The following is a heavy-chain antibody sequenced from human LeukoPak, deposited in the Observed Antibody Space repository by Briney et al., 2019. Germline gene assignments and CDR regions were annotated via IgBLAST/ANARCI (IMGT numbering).Heavy chain of an antibody. CDR1: GGSISSYY. D-gene: IGHD2-2*01. CDR2: IYTSGST. J-gene: IGHJ6*03. V-gene: IGHV4-4*07. CDR3: ARSGKVPAAYYYYMDV. Sequence: PSETLSLTCTVSGGSISSYYWSWIRQPAGKGLEWFGRIYTSGSTNYNPSLKSRVTMSVDTSKNQFSLKLSSVTAADTAVYYCARSGKVPAAYYYYMDVWGRGTTVTVSS.